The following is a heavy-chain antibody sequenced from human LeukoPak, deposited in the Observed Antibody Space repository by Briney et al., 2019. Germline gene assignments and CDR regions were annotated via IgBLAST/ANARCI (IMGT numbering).Heavy chain of an antibody. D-gene: IGHD3-22*01. J-gene: IGHJ6*02. Sequence: ASVKVSCKASGYTFTSYYMHWVRQAPGQGLEWMGIINPSGGSTSYAQKFQGRVTMTRDTSTSTVYMELSSLRSEDTAVYYCATSYYYDSSGYLYYYYGMDVWGQGTTVTVSS. CDR2: INPSGGST. CDR1: GYTFTSYY. V-gene: IGHV1-46*01. CDR3: ATSYYYDSSGYLYYYYGMDV.